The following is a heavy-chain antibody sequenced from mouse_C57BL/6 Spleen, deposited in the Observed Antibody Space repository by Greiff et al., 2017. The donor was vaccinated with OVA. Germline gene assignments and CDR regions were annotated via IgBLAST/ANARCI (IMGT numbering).Heavy chain of an antibody. V-gene: IGHV5-9-1*02. CDR1: GFTFSSYA. Sequence: EVKLMESGEGLVKPGGSLKLSCAASGFTFSSYAMSWVRQTPEKRLEWVAYISSGGDYIYYADTVKGRFTISRDNARNTLYLQMSSLKSEDTAMYYCTREGGYGNPSIGYWGQETSDTVSS. CDR3: TREGGYGNPSIGY. D-gene: IGHD2-14*01. CDR2: ISSGGDYI. J-gene: IGHJ4*01.